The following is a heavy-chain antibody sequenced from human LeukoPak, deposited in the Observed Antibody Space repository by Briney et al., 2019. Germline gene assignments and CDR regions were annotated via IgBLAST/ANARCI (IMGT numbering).Heavy chain of an antibody. CDR1: GYTFTSYG. D-gene: IGHD3-22*01. CDR2: ISAYNGNT. Sequence: EASVKVSCKASGYTFTSYGISWVRQAPGQGLEWMGWISAYNGNTNYAQKLQGRVATTTDTSTSTAYMELRSLRSDDTAVYYCARGLPSTQYYYDSSGPWTDYWGQGTVVTVSS. CDR3: ARGLPSTQYYYDSSGPWTDY. V-gene: IGHV1-18*01. J-gene: IGHJ4*02.